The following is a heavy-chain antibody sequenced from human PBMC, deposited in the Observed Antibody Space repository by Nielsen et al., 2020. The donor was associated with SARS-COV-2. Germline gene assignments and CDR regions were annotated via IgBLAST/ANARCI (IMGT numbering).Heavy chain of an antibody. D-gene: IGHD6-13*01. CDR2: ISYDGSVK. V-gene: IGHV3-30*18. J-gene: IGHJ4*02. CDR3: TKGAQLGDY. CDR1: GFSISRYG. Sequence: GGSLRLSCEPSGFSISRYGMHWVRQAPGKGLDWVTFISYDGSVKYYADSVKGRFTISTDISKNTLSLQMNSLRAEDTAVYYCTKGAQLGDYWGQGTLVTVSS.